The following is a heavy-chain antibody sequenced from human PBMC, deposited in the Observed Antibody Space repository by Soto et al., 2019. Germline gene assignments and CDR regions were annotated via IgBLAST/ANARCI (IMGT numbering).Heavy chain of an antibody. V-gene: IGHV3-30-3*01. CDR1: GATVSSYG. D-gene: IGHD6-6*01. CDR3: AIAARRSDYYYGMDV. CDR2: ISYAGSNK. J-gene: IGHJ6*02. Sequence: WGSLRLSCAASGATVSSYGIHLVRQSQFKGLEWVAVISYAGSNKYYADSVKGRFTTSRDNSKNTLYLQMNSLRAEDTAVYYCAIAARRSDYYYGMDVWGQGTTVTVSS.